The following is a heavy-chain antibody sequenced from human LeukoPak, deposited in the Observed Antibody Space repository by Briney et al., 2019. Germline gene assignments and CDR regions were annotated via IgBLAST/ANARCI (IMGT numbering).Heavy chain of an antibody. CDR2: IKRDGSEK. CDR1: GFTFSSYW. CDR3: ARDRGWYDY. Sequence: GRSLGLSCAASGFTFSSYWMTWVRQAPGKGLECASNIKRDGSEKWYVDSVKGRFTIYRDNVKNSLYLQMNSLRVDDTAVYYCARDRGWYDYWGQGILVTVSS. J-gene: IGHJ4*02. V-gene: IGHV3-7*05. D-gene: IGHD6-19*01.